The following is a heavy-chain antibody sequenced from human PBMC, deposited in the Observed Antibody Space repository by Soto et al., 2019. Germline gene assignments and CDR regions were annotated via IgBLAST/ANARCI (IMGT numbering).Heavy chain of an antibody. CDR3: ARASHSRWYQVGG. D-gene: IGHD6-19*01. V-gene: IGHV3-11*01. J-gene: IGHJ4*02. Sequence: QVQLVESGGGLVKPGGSLRLSCVASGFSLSDYYMSWIRQAPGKGLEWVSYISSSGSTIYYADSVRGRFTISRDNAKNSLYLQRNCLRAEDKGVYYCARASHSRWYQVGGWGQGTLVTVSS. CDR1: GFSLSDYY. CDR2: ISSSGSTI.